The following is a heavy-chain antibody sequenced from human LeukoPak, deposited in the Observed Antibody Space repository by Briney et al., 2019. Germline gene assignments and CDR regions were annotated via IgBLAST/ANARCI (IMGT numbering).Heavy chain of an antibody. CDR2: ISWNSGSI. CDR1: GFTFDDYA. V-gene: IGHV3-9*03. Sequence: GGSLRLSCAASGFTFDDYAMHWVRQAPGKGLEWVSGISWNSGSIGYSDSAKGRFTISRDNAKNSLYLQMNSLRAEDMALYYCAKEGDTAMAPLDLWGRGTLVTVSS. CDR3: AKEGDTAMAPLDL. D-gene: IGHD5-18*01. J-gene: IGHJ2*01.